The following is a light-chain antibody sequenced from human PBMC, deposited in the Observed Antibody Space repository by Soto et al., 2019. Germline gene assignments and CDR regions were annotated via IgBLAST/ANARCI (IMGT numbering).Light chain of an antibody. CDR3: QEYAASPRT. V-gene: IGKV3-20*01. CDR2: GAS. CDR1: QSVNDNY. J-gene: IGKJ1*01. Sequence: EIVLTQSPGTLSLSRRERATLSCRASQSVNDNYLAWNQHKPGQAPRLLIYGASSRPPGIPDRFSGSGYGSAVSLSVSRLEPEEFAIYYCQEYAASPRTFGQGTQVEVQ.